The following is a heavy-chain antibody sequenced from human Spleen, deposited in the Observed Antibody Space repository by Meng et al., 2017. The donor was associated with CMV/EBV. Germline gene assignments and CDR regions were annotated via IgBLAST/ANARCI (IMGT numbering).Heavy chain of an antibody. CDR1: GFTFSNYA. CDR2: IYSGDSRT. V-gene: IGHV3-23*03. J-gene: IGHJ6*02. CDR3: ARGGRLGYYYGMDV. D-gene: IGHD3-16*01. Sequence: GESLKISCAASGFTFSNYAMSWVRQAPGKGLEWVSVIYSGDSRTYYADSVKGRFTISRDNAKNSLYLQMNSLRAEDTAVYYCARGGRLGYYYGMDVWGQGTTVTVSS.